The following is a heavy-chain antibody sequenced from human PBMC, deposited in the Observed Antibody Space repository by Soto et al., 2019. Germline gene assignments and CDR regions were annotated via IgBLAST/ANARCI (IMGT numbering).Heavy chain of an antibody. CDR3: ARVVPMTMDV. J-gene: IGHJ6*02. CDR1: GYTFSTHG. V-gene: IGHV1-18*04. Sequence: QVHLVQSGNEVKKSGASVKVSCKASGYTFSTHGVSWVRQAPGRGLEWMGWISGLHGKTNYAQGFQGRVTMTMDTSTTTAYMELRSLKYDDTAVYYFARVVPMTMDVWGQGTAVTVS. CDR2: ISGLHGKT.